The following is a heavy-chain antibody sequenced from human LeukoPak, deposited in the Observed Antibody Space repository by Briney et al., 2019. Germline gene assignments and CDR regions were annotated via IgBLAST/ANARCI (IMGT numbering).Heavy chain of an antibody. D-gene: IGHD3-16*01. CDR1: GYTFTNYW. V-gene: IGHV5-10-1*01. Sequence: GESLRISCQGSGYTFTNYWITWMRQMPGKGLEWMGRIDPSDSYTNYSPSFQCHVTISADKSISTAYLQWSSLKASDTAMYYCARLQYVWGTYTWFDPWGQGTLVTVSS. J-gene: IGHJ5*02. CDR2: IDPSDSYT. CDR3: ARLQYVWGTYTWFDP.